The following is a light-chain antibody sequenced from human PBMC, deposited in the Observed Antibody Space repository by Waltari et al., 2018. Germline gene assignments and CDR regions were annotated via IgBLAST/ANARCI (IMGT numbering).Light chain of an antibody. V-gene: IGKV4-1*01. CDR1: QSVLYISNNKNY. J-gene: IGKJ4*01. CDR3: QQYYSTPLT. CDR2: WAS. Sequence: DIVMTQSPDSLAVSLGERATINRKSSQSVLYISNNKNYLAWYQQKPGHPPNLLIYWASTRESGVPDRFSGSGSGTDFTLTISSLQAEDVAVYYCQQYYSTPLTFGGGTK.